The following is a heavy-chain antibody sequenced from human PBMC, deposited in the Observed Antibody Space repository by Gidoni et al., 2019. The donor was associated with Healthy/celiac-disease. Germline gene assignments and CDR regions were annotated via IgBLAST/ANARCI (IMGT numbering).Heavy chain of an antibody. CDR3: ARLLRQQLALDY. V-gene: IGHV4-59*08. CDR2: IYYSGST. D-gene: IGHD6-13*01. Sequence: QVQLQESGTGLVKPSETLSLTRPVSGASISSYYWSWIRQPPGKGLEWIGYIYYSGSTNYNPSLKSRVTISVDTSKNQFSLKLSAVTAADTAVYYCARLLRQQLALDYWGHGTLVTVSS. CDR1: GASISSYY. J-gene: IGHJ4*01.